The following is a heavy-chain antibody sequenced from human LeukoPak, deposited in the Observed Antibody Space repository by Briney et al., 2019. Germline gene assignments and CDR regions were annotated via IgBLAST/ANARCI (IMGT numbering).Heavy chain of an antibody. Sequence: PSETLSLTCTVSGGSISSYNWGWIRQSPGKGLGWIGNIYYSGSTKYNPSLKSRVTISVDTSKNQFSLKLSSVTAADTAVYYCVRDCSGGSCYYNWGQGTLVTVSS. J-gene: IGHJ4*02. CDR2: IYYSGST. D-gene: IGHD2-15*01. V-gene: IGHV4-59*01. CDR1: GGSISSYN. CDR3: VRDCSGGSCYYN.